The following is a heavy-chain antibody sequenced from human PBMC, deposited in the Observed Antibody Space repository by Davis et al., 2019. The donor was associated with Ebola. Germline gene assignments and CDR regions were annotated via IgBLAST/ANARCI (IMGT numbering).Heavy chain of an antibody. Sequence: GESLKISCAASGFTFSYYGMSWVRQAPGKGLEWVAVISYDGSNKYYADSVKGRFTISRDNSKNTLYLQMNSLRAEDTAVYYCAKGGYSFGPPLGMDVWGKGTTVTVSS. D-gene: IGHD5-18*01. J-gene: IGHJ6*04. CDR3: AKGGYSFGPPLGMDV. CDR1: GFTFSYYG. CDR2: ISYDGSNK. V-gene: IGHV3-30*18.